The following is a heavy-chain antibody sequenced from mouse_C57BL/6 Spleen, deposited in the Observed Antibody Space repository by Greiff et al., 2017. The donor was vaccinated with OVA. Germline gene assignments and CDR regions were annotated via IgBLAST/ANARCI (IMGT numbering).Heavy chain of an antibody. D-gene: IGHD1-1*01. J-gene: IGHJ2*01. CDR3: ARHGAFITTVVATYYFDY. CDR2: ISSGGSYT. V-gene: IGHV5-6*01. CDR1: GFTFSSYG. Sequence: EVQLQESGGDLVKPGGSLKLSCAASGFTFSSYGMSWVRQTPDKRLEWVATISSGGSYTYYPDSVQGRFTISRDNAKNTLYLQMSSLKSEDTAMYYCARHGAFITTVVATYYFDYWGQGTTLTVSS.